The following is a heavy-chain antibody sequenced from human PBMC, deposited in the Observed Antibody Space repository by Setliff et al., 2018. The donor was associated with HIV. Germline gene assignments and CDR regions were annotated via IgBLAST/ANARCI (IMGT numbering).Heavy chain of an antibody. V-gene: IGHV1-69*13. CDR1: GGTFSSYG. J-gene: IGHJ2*01. D-gene: IGHD6-6*01. CDR2: IIPMFGTA. Sequence: SVKVSCKASGGTFSSYGINWVRQAPGQGLEWMGGIIPMFGTANYAQKFQGRVTITADESTSTVYMELTRLRSEDTAVYYCARGIAARPSNWYFDLWGRGTLVTVSS. CDR3: ARGIAARPSNWYFDL.